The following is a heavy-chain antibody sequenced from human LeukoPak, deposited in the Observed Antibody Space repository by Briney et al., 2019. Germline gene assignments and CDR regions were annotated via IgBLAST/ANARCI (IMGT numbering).Heavy chain of an antibody. CDR1: GGSFSGYY. V-gene: IGHV4-34*01. J-gene: IGHJ4*02. Sequence: PSETLSLTCAVYGGSFSGYYWSWIRQPPEEGLEWIGEINHSGSTNYNPSLKSRVTISVDTPKNQFSLKLSSVTAADTAVYYCARLRARDYWGQGTLVTVSS. CDR2: INHSGST. CDR3: ARLRARDY.